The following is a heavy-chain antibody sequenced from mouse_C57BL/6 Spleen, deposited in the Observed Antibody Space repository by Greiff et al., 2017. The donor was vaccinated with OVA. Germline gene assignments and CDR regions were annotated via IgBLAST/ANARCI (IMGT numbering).Heavy chain of an antibody. CDR2: IYPGDGDT. CDR1: GYAFSSSW. Sequence: QVQLQQSGPELVKPGASVKISCKASGYAFSSSWMNWVKQRPGKGLEWIGRIYPGDGDTNYNGKFKGKATLTADKSSSTAYMQLSSLTSEDSAVYFCARTTVVAPFDYWGQGTTLTVSS. V-gene: IGHV1-82*01. J-gene: IGHJ2*01. CDR3: ARTTVVAPFDY. D-gene: IGHD1-1*01.